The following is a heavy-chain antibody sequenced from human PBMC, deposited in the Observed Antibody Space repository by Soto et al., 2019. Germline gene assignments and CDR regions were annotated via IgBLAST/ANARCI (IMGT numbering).Heavy chain of an antibody. D-gene: IGHD2-2*01. CDR1: GFTFSSYW. CDR3: ARDDCSSTSCYGDYYYMDV. Sequence: GGSLRLSCAASGFTFSSYWMSWVRQAPGKGLEWVANIKQDGSEKYYVDSVKDRFTISRDNAKNSLYLQMNSLRAEDTAVYYCARDDCSSTSCYGDYYYMDVWGKGTTVTVSS. J-gene: IGHJ6*03. CDR2: IKQDGSEK. V-gene: IGHV3-7*01.